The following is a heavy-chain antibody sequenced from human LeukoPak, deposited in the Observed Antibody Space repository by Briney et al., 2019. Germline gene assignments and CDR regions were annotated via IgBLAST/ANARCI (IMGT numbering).Heavy chain of an antibody. CDR2: FSGSVGTT. J-gene: IGHJ4*02. CDR1: GFTFSSYA. CDR3: AKVPSTVTTKFGY. D-gene: IGHD4-17*01. Sequence: GGCLRLSCAASGFTFSSYAMIWVRQAPGKGLKWVSTFSGSVGTTYYADPMNGRFTNYRNNSKNTLYLQMNRLRAEDTAVYYCAKVPSTVTTKFGYWGQGTLVTVSS. V-gene: IGHV3-23*01.